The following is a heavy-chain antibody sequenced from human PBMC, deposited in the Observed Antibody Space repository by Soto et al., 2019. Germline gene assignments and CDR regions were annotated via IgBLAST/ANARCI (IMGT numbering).Heavy chain of an antibody. CDR1: GGTFSSYA. D-gene: IGHD2-15*01. CDR3: ARSANQYCSGGSCYQFDY. J-gene: IGHJ4*02. V-gene: IGHV1-69*06. CDR2: IIPIFGTA. Sequence: QVQLVQSGAEVKKPGSSLKVSCKASGGTFSSYAISWVRQAPGQGLEWMGGIIPIFGTANYAQKFQGRVTITADKSTSTAYMELSSLRSEDTAVYYCARSANQYCSGGSCYQFDYWGQGTLVTVSS.